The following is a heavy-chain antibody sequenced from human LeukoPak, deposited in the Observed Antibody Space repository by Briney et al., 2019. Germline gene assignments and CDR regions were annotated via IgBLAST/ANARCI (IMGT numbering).Heavy chain of an antibody. Sequence: SVKVSCKASGGTFSSYAISWVRQAPGQGLEWMGGIIPIFGTANYAQKLQGRVTMTTDTSTSTAYMELRSLRSDDTAVYYCARWDSSGWSDYWGQGTLVTVSS. V-gene: IGHV1-69*05. J-gene: IGHJ4*02. CDR1: GGTFSSYA. D-gene: IGHD6-19*01. CDR2: IIPIFGTA. CDR3: ARWDSSGWSDY.